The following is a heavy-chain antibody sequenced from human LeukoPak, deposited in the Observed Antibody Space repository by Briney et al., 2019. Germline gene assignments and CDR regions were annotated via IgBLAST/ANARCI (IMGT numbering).Heavy chain of an antibody. CDR1: GGSISSANYY. V-gene: IGHV4-39*01. Sequence: PSETLSLTCTVSGGSISSANYYWGWIRQPPGEGLEWIGNIHYSGSTYCNPSLKSRVTMSVDTSKNQFSLKLSSVTAADTAVYYCARHRPMHYGMDVWGQGTTVTVSS. J-gene: IGHJ6*02. CDR2: IHYSGST. CDR3: ARHRPMHYGMDV.